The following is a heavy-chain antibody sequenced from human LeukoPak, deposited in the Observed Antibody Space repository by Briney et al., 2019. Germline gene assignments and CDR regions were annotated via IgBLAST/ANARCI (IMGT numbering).Heavy chain of an antibody. CDR1: GGSITNYY. Sequence: PSETLSPTCTVSGGSITNYYWSWIRQPPGKGLEWIGYIYYNGNTNYNASLESRVTISVDTSKNQFSLKLSSVTAADTAVYYCAREFTDRTDYYGSGSFDYWGQGTLVTVSS. CDR3: AREFTDRTDYYGSGSFDY. D-gene: IGHD3-10*01. J-gene: IGHJ4*02. V-gene: IGHV4-59*01. CDR2: IYYNGNT.